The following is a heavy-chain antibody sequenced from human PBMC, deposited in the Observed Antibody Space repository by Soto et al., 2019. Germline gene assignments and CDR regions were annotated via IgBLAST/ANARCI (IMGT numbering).Heavy chain of an antibody. V-gene: IGHV3-15*01. D-gene: IGHD6-25*01. CDR1: GLTFNDVW. J-gene: IGHJ5*02. CDR2: IKTKAEGETT. Sequence: GGSLRLSCAASGLTFNDVWMSWVRQAPGKGLEWVGRIKTKAEGETTDYAAPVKGRFTISRDDSKNIVHLEMNNLKTEDTAVYYCTVRGGCLGPWGQAILVTVSS. CDR3: TVRGGCLGP.